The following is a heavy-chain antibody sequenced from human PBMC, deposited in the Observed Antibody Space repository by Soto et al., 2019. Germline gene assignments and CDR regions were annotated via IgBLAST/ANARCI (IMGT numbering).Heavy chain of an antibody. D-gene: IGHD6-19*01. CDR1: GGSISSGGYY. CDR3: ARKGQWLVLRSNWFDP. J-gene: IGHJ5*02. CDR2: INHSGST. V-gene: IGHV4-39*07. Sequence: PSETLSLTCTVSGGSISSGGYYWSWIRQPPGKGLEWIGEINHSGSTNYNPSLKSRVTISVDTSKNQFSLKLSSVTAADTAVYYCARKGQWLVLRSNWFDPWGQGTLVTVSS.